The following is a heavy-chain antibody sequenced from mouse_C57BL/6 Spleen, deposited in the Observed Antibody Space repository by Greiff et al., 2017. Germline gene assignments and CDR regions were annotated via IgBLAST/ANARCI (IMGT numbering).Heavy chain of an antibody. J-gene: IGHJ2*01. Sequence: VQLKQSVAELVRPGASVKLSCTASGFNIKNTYMHWVKQRPEQGLEWIGRIDPANGNTKYAPKFPGKATITADTSSNTAYLQLSSLTSEDTAIYYCARAYYYGSSFCFDYWGQGTTLTVSS. V-gene: IGHV14-3*01. CDR1: GFNIKNTY. D-gene: IGHD1-1*01. CDR3: ARAYYYGSSFCFDY. CDR2: IDPANGNT.